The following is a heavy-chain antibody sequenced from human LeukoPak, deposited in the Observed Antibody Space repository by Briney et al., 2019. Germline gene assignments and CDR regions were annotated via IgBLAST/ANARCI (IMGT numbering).Heavy chain of an antibody. D-gene: IGHD6-19*01. CDR2: IHTSGST. CDR1: GGSISSYY. V-gene: IGHV4-4*07. CDR3: ARETEVPGGRSWDF. Sequence: PSETLSLTCTVSGGSISSYYWTRIRQPAGKGLERIGRIHTSGSTNHNPSLKSRVTMSVDTSNNQFSLKLSSVTAADTAVYYCARETEVPGGRSWDFWGQGTLVTVSS. J-gene: IGHJ4*02.